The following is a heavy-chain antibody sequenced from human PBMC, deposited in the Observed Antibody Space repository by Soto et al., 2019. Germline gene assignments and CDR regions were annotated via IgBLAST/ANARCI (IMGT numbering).Heavy chain of an antibody. Sequence: QVQLQESGPGLVKPSGTLSLTCAFSGVSISIPNWWAWVRQAPGKGLEWIGEIDHSGTTNYNPSLNSRVTISLDRSKNQFSLRLSSVAAADTAVYCCARGKFYAFDIWGQGTMVTVSS. CDR2: IDHSGTT. CDR1: GVSISIPNW. V-gene: IGHV4-4*01. J-gene: IGHJ3*02. CDR3: ARGKFYAFDI.